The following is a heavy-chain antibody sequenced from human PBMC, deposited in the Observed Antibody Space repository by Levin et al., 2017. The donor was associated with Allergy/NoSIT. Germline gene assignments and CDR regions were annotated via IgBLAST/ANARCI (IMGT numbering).Heavy chain of an antibody. CDR2: IYHSGSA. Sequence: SSETLSLTCTVSGYSISSGYYWGWIRQPPGKGLEWISIIYHSGSAYYNPSLKSRVTISVDTSKNQFSLKLSSVTAADTAVYYCARASRSGSYFFDYWGQGTLVTVSS. V-gene: IGHV4-38-2*02. D-gene: IGHD1-26*01. J-gene: IGHJ4*02. CDR3: ARASRSGSYFFDY. CDR1: GYSISSGYY.